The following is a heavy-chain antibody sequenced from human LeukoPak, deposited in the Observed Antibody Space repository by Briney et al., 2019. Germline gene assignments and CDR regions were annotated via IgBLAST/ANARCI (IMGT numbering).Heavy chain of an antibody. CDR3: ARGLHSSGDAFDI. CDR2: INHSGST. V-gene: IGHV4-34*01. J-gene: IGHJ3*02. Sequence: PSETLSLTCAVYGGSFSGYYWSWIRQPPGKGLEWIGEINHSGSTNHNPSLKSRVTISVDTSKNQFSLKLSSVTAADTAVYYCARGLHSSGDAFDIWGQGTMVTVSS. D-gene: IGHD6-19*01. CDR1: GGSFSGYY.